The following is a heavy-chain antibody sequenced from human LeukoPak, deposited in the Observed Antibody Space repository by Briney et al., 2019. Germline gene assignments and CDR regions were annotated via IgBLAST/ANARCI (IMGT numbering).Heavy chain of an antibody. CDR3: AKRYYGSGRHSFDY. V-gene: IGHV3-30*02. D-gene: IGHD3-10*01. CDR2: IRYDGSNK. Sequence: PGGSLRLSCAASGFTFSSYGVHWVRQAPGKGLGWVAFIRYDGSNKYYADSVKGRFTISRDNSKNTLYLQMNSLRAEDTAVYYCAKRYYGSGRHSFDYWGQGTLVTVSS. J-gene: IGHJ4*02. CDR1: GFTFSSYG.